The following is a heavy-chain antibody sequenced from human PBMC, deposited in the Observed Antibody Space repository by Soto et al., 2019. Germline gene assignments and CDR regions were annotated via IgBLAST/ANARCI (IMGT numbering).Heavy chain of an antibody. CDR2: INHSGST. CDR3: ARETTGYCSGGSCQRYYYYYMDV. J-gene: IGHJ6*03. V-gene: IGHV4-34*01. D-gene: IGHD2-15*01. CDR1: GGSFSGYY. Sequence: QVQLQQWGAGLLKPSETLSLTCAVYGGSFSGYYWSWIRQPPGKGVEWIGEINHSGSTNYNPSLKSRVTISVDTSKNQFSLKLSSVTAADTAVYYCARETTGYCSGGSCQRYYYYYMDVWGKGTTVTVSS.